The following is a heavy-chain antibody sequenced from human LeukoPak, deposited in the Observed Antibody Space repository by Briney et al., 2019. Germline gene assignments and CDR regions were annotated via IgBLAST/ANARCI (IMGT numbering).Heavy chain of an antibody. D-gene: IGHD6-19*01. V-gene: IGHV3-23*01. CDR1: GFTFVSYA. CDR2: ISGGGYNT. Sequence: GGSLRLSCAASGFTFVSYAMSWVRQAPGKGLEWVSAISGGGYNTYYADSVKGRFTISRDNSRNTLYLQMNSLRAEDTAVYYCAKEKEQWLVLRDPYFDYWGQGTLVTVSS. CDR3: AKEKEQWLVLRDPYFDY. J-gene: IGHJ4*02.